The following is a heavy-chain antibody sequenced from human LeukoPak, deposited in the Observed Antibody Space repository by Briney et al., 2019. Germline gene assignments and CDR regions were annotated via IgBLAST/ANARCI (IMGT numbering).Heavy chain of an antibody. Sequence: ASVKVSCKVSGVTVTRFFMHWVRQAPGQGLEWMGIINPSGRSTDYAQRFQGRVTVTRDTSTSTVYMELRSLRAQDTAVYYCARAHRDNVWGSLDYWGQGTLVIVSS. J-gene: IGHJ4*02. D-gene: IGHD3-16*01. V-gene: IGHV1-46*01. CDR2: INPSGRST. CDR1: GVTVTRFF. CDR3: ARAHRDNVWGSLDY.